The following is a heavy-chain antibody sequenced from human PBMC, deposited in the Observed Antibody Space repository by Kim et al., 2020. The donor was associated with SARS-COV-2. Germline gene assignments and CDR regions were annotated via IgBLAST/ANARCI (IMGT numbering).Heavy chain of an antibody. Sequence: ASVKVSCKASGFTFTAYPIHWVRQAPGQRLEWMGWINGGNGNTKYAQRFQGRVTITRDTSASTAYMELSSLSSEDTAVYFCARDRLILGSYYYGMDVWGQGTTVTVSS. CDR1: GFTFTAYP. V-gene: IGHV1-3*01. J-gene: IGHJ6*02. CDR2: INGGNGNT. CDR3: ARDRLILGSYYYGMDV. D-gene: IGHD2-21*02.